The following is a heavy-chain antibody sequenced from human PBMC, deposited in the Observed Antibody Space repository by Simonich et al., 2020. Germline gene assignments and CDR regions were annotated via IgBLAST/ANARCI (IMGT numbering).Heavy chain of an antibody. CDR3: ASRRGNYYYYGMDV. D-gene: IGHD4-17*01. CDR2: INHSGST. V-gene: IGHV4-59*12. J-gene: IGHJ6*02. CDR1: GGSISSYY. Sequence: QVQLQESGPGLVKPSETLSLTCTVSGGSISSYYWSWIRQPPGKGLEWIGEINHSGSTNYNPSLKSRVTISVDTSKNQFSLKLSSVTAADTAVYYCASRRGNYYYYGMDVWGQGTTVTVSS.